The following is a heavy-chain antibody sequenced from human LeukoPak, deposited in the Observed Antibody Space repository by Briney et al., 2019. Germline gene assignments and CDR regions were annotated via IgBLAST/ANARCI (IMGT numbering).Heavy chain of an antibody. V-gene: IGHV5-51*01. D-gene: IGHD1-14*01. CDR1: GYSFTSYW. CDR3: ARLPHRNPPPPYYYYGMDV. Sequence: GESLKISCKGSGYSFTSYWIGWVRQLPGKGLEWMGIIYPGDSDTRYSQSFQGQVTISADKSISTASLQWSSLKASDTALYYCARLPHRNPPPPYYYYGMDVWGQGTTVTVSS. J-gene: IGHJ6*02. CDR2: IYPGDSDT.